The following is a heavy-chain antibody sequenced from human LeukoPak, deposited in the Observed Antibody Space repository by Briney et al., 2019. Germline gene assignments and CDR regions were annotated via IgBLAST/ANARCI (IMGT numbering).Heavy chain of an antibody. V-gene: IGHV1-69*01. Sequence: SVKVSCKASGGTFSSYAISWVQQAPGQGLEWMGGIIPIFATANYAQKFQGRVTITADESTSTAYMELSSLRSEDTAVYYCARGPITTRSHFDYWGQGTLVTVSS. CDR3: ARGPITTRSHFDY. J-gene: IGHJ4*02. D-gene: IGHD3-22*01. CDR1: GGTFSSYA. CDR2: IIPIFATA.